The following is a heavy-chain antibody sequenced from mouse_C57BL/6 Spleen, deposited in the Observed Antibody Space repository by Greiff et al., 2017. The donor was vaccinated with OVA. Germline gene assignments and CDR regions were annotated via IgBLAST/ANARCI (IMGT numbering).Heavy chain of an antibody. CDR2: LSDGGSYT. CDR1: GFTFSSYA. V-gene: IGHV5-4*03. Sequence: EVKVVESGGGLVKPGGSLKLSCAASGFTFSSYAMSWVRQTPEKRLEWVATLSDGGSYTYYPDNVKGRFTISRDKAKNNLYRQMSHLKSEDTAMEYCARAGATMVRRFAYWGQGTLVTVSA. J-gene: IGHJ3*01. CDR3: ARAGATMVRRFAY. D-gene: IGHD2-2*01.